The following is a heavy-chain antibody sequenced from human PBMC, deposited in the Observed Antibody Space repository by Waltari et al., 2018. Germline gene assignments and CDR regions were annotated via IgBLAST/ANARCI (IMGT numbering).Heavy chain of an antibody. CDR1: GDRVTTKPAA. D-gene: IGHD3-16*01. CDR2: TYYRSRWYN. CDR3: ARDPPDGYTYFDY. Sequence: VHLPQSGPALVTPSPTLSLTCAIPGDRVTTKPAAWNWIRQSPSRGIEWLGRTYYRSRWYNNYAVSVKSRITINQDTSKNQFSLQLSSVTPEDTAVYYCARDPPDGYTYFDYWGQGTLVTVSS. V-gene: IGHV6-1*01. J-gene: IGHJ4*02.